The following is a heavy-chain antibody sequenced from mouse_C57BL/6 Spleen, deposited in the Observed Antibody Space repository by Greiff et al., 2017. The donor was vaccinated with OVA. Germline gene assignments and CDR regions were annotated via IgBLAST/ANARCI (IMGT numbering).Heavy chain of an antibody. V-gene: IGHV14-4*01. D-gene: IGHD2-5*01. Sequence: VQLQQSGAELVRPGASVKLSCTASGFNIKDDYMHWVKQRPEQGLEWIGWIDPENGDTEYASKFQGKATITAVTSSNTAYLQLSSLASEDTAVYYCTGHYSNYVAYWGQGTLVTVSA. CDR1: GFNIKDDY. CDR3: TGHYSNYVAY. CDR2: IDPENGDT. J-gene: IGHJ3*01.